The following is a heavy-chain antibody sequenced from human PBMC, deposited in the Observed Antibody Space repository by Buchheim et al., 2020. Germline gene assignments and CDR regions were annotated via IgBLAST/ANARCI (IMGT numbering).Heavy chain of an antibody. CDR1: GGSFNDYY. CDR3: ARQIAGAGYFDY. V-gene: IGHV4-34*01. Sequence: QAQLQQWGAGLLKPSETLSLTCAVFGGSFNDYYWTWIRQAPGKGLEWIGEINHSGNTKYNPSLNSRVTMSVDTSKNKFSLKVTSVTAADTAVYYCARQIAGAGYFDYWGQGTL. D-gene: IGHD6-13*01. J-gene: IGHJ4*02. CDR2: INHSGNT.